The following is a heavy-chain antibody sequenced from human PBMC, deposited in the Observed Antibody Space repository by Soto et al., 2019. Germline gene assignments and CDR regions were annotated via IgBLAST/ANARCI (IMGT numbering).Heavy chain of an antibody. CDR1: GGSTSSYY. J-gene: IGHJ4*02. CDR2: IYYSGST. D-gene: IGHD1-26*01. V-gene: IGHV4-59*01. Sequence: SETLSLTCSVSGGSTSSYYWSWIRQPPGKGLEWIGYIYYSGSTDYSPSLKSRVTMSIDTSQNQVSLKLTSVTTADTAVYYCAATTPYWGQGTLVTVSS. CDR3: AATTPY.